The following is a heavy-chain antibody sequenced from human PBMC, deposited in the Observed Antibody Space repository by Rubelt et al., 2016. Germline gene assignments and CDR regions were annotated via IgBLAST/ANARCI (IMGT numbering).Heavy chain of an antibody. V-gene: IGHV3-30*18. D-gene: IGHD2-8*01. CDR3: AKHGVGPDY. CDR1: GFTFSSYG. J-gene: IGHJ4*02. CDR2: ISYDGSNK. Sequence: QVQLVESGGGVVQPGRSLRLSCAASGFTFSSYGMHWVRQAPGKGLEWVAVISYDGSNKYYADSVKGRFTISRDNSKNTLYLQMNSLRAEDTAVYYCAKHGVGPDYWGQGTLVTVSS.